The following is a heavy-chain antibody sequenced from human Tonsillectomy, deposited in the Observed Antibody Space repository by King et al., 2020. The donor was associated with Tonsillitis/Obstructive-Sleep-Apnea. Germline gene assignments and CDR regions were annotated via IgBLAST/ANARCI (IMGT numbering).Heavy chain of an antibody. V-gene: IGHV2-5*01. D-gene: IGHD3-10*01. CDR2: IYWYDDK. CDR3: AHRGSEIYYDY. Sequence: TLKESGPTLGKPTQTLTLTCTFSGFSLSTSGVGVVWIRQPPGKALEWLALIYWYDDKHYSPSLWRRVTITKDTSKNQVVLTVTNLDPVDTATYYCAHRGSEIYYDYWGQGTLVTVSS. CDR1: GFSLSTSGVG. J-gene: IGHJ4*02.